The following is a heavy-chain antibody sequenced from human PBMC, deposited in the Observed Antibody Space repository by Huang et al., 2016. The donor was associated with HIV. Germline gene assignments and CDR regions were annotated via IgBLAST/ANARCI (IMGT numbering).Heavy chain of an antibody. CDR2: INHNGKI. J-gene: IGHJ4*02. Sequence: QVQLKQWGAGLLKTWETMYHTCAVDGGAFRGSSWTWNRKLPEKGLEWIGDINHNGKIIYNPSLSARVTTSTDTSNKHLSLGMTSVTAADTALYYCARGFNYYASDNLAVYSFDSWCLGTLVTVSP. CDR1: GGAFRGSS. D-gene: IGHD3-10*01. CDR3: ARGFNYYASDNLAVYSFDS. V-gene: IGHV4-34*02.